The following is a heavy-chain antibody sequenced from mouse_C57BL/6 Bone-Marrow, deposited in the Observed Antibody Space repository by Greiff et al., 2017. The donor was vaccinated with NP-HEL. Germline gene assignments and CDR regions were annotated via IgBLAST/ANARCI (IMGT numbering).Heavy chain of an antibody. CDR2: ISSGSSTI. CDR3: ASSLLTTVVATDAKDY. D-gene: IGHD1-1*01. V-gene: IGHV5-17*01. Sequence: VQLKESGGGLVKPGGSLKLSCAASGFTFSDYGMHWVRQAPEQGLEWVAYISSGSSTIYYADTVKGRFTLSRDNAKNPLFLQMTILRSEDTAMYYCASSLLTTVVATDAKDYWGQGTSVTVSS. J-gene: IGHJ4*01. CDR1: GFTFSDYG.